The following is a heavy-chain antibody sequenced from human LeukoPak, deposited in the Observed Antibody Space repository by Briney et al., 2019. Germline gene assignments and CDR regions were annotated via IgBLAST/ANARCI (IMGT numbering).Heavy chain of an antibody. CDR1: GFTVTIYW. CDR2: INSNVSST. D-gene: IGHD3-22*01. CDR3: ARVDSSGYYYIDAFDI. J-gene: IGHJ3*02. V-gene: IGHV3-74*01. Sequence: GSRRLAWAAAGFTVTIYWIHCVRQAPGEGRVWVSRINSNVSSTLYADYVKHRFHISSDNATNKLYLQVNSLRAEDTAVYYCARVDSSGYYYIDAFDIWGQGPMVPVSS.